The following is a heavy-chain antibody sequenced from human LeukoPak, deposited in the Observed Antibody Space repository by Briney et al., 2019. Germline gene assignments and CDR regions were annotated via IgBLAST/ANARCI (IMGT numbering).Heavy chain of an antibody. CDR1: GFTFSSYG. CDR2: ISGSGGST. Sequence: GGSLRLSCAASGFTFSSYGMSWVRQAPGKGLEWGSAISGSGGSTYYADCVKGRFTISRDNSKNTLYLQMNSLRAEDTAIYYCAKEFSSDFWSGPIDQWGQGTLVTVSS. CDR3: AKEFSSDFWSGPIDQ. D-gene: IGHD3-3*01. J-gene: IGHJ4*02. V-gene: IGHV3-23*01.